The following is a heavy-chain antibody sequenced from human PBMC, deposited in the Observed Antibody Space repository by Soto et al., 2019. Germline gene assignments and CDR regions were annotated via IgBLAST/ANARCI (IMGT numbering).Heavy chain of an antibody. CDR1: GGSFSGYY. J-gene: IGHJ5*02. CDR3: ARGLGAAAGLTYNWFDP. CDR2: INHSGST. D-gene: IGHD6-13*01. V-gene: IGHV4-34*01. Sequence: SETLSLTCAVYGGSFSGYYWSWIRQPPGKGLEWIGEINHSGSTNYNPSLKSRVTISVDTSKNQFSLKLSSVTAADTTVYYCARGLGAAAGLTYNWFDPWGQGTLVTVYS.